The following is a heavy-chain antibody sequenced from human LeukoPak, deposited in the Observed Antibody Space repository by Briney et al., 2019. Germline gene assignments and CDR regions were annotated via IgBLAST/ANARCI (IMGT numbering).Heavy chain of an antibody. D-gene: IGHD3-3*01. Sequence: ASVKVSCKASGYTFTSYYMHWVRQAPGQGLEWMGIINPSGGSTSYAQKFQGRVTMTRDTSTSTVHMELSSLRSEDTAVYYCARDQFRVYDFWSGYNNRLWFDPWGQGTLVTVSS. CDR3: ARDQFRVYDFWSGYNNRLWFDP. V-gene: IGHV1-46*01. CDR1: GYTFTSYY. CDR2: INPSGGST. J-gene: IGHJ5*02.